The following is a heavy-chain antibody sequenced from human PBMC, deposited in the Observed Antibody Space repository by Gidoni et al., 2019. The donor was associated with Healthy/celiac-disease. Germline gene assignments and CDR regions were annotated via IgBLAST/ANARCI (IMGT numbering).Heavy chain of an antibody. J-gene: IGHJ6*02. CDR3: ARDSYYDSSRGYYYYGMDV. CDR1: GFTVSSNY. D-gene: IGHD3-22*01. V-gene: IGHV3-53*01. CDR2: IYSGGST. Sequence: EVQLVESGGGLIQPGGSLRLSCAASGFTVSSNYLSWVRQAPGKGLEWVSVIYSGGSTYYADSVKGRVTISRDNSKNTLYFQMNSLRAEDTAVYYCARDSYYDSSRGYYYYGMDVWGQGTTVTVSS.